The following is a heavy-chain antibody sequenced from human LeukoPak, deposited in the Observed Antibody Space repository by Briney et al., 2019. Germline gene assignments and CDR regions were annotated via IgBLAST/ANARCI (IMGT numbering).Heavy chain of an antibody. V-gene: IGHV4-39*01. J-gene: IGHJ4*02. Sequence: SETLSLTCTVSGGSISSSSYYWGWFRQPPGKGLEWIGSIYYSGSTYYNPSLKSRVTISVDTSKNQFSLKLSSVTAADTAVYYCASQRRDGYSYWGQGTLVTVSS. D-gene: IGHD5-24*01. CDR1: GGSISSSSYY. CDR2: IYYSGST. CDR3: ASQRRDGYSY.